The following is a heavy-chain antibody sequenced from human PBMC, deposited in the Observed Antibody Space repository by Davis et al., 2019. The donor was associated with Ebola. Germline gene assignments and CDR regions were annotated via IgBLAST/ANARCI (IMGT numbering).Heavy chain of an antibody. Sequence: ASVKVSCKASGYSFTDDGISWVRQAPGQGLEWMGWISAYNGNTNYAQKLQGRVTMTTDTSTSTAYMELRSLRSDDTAVYYCAKQGYCSSTSCRYYYYGMDVWGQGTTVTVSS. CDR3: AKQGYCSSTSCRYYYYGMDV. CDR1: GYSFTDDG. CDR2: ISAYNGNT. J-gene: IGHJ6*02. V-gene: IGHV1-18*01. D-gene: IGHD2-2*01.